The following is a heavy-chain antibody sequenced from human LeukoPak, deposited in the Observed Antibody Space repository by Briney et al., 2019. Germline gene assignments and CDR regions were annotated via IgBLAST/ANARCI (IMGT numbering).Heavy chain of an antibody. CDR1: GGTFSSYA. D-gene: IGHD5-24*01. J-gene: IGHJ4*02. CDR2: IIPIFGTA. Sequence: ASVKVSCKASGGTFSSYAISWVRQAPGQGLEWMGGIIPIFGTANYAQKFQGRVTITADESTSTAYMELSSLRSEDTAVYYCAMRVEEKATVGDYWGQGTLVTVSS. CDR3: AMRVEEKATVGDY. V-gene: IGHV1-69*13.